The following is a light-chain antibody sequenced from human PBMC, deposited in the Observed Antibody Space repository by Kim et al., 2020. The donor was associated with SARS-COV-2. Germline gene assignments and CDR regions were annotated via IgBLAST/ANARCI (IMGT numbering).Light chain of an antibody. CDR2: EVT. Sequence: GHSSTISCTGTSSDIGSFNRVSWYQQTPGTAPKLILYEVTKRPSGVPGRFSGSKSGNTASLTISGLQTKDEADYFCSAYTTTRTYVFGTGTKVTVL. CDR3: SAYTTTRTYV. CDR1: SSDIGSFNR. V-gene: IGLV2-18*02. J-gene: IGLJ1*01.